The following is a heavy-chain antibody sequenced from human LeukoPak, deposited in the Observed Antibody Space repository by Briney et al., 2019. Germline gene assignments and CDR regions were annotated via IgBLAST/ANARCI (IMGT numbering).Heavy chain of an antibody. CDR3: ARGPGTTIFGVAISP. D-gene: IGHD3-3*01. J-gene: IGHJ5*02. Sequence: ASAKVSCKASGYTFTNYGISWVRQAPGQGLEWVGWISAYNGNTNYAQKFQGRVTMTTETSTTTAYMELRSLRSDDTAVYYCARGPGTTIFGVAISPWGQGTLVTVSS. CDR1: GYTFTNYG. V-gene: IGHV1-18*01. CDR2: ISAYNGNT.